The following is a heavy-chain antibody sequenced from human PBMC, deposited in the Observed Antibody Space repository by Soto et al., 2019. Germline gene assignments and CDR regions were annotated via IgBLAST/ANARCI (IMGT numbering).Heavy chain of an antibody. D-gene: IGHD2-2*02. J-gene: IGHJ6*02. CDR2: IIDTFDTP. Sequence: GASVKVSCKASGRIFSSYDFSWVRQATGQGLEWMVGIIDTFDTPNYAQKCQGRLTINADEWTMTGYMELSSLGTDDTAVSGCAGEGRTIPSSPRQDYCYYYGLDVWGQGTTVTVSS. CDR1: GRIFSSYD. V-gene: IGHV1-69*13. CDR3: AGEGRTIPSSPRQDYCYYYGLDV.